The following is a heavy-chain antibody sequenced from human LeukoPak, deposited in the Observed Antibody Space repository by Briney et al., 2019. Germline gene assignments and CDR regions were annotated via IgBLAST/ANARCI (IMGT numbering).Heavy chain of an antibody. D-gene: IGHD4-23*01. V-gene: IGHV1-18*01. CDR2: ISAYNGNT. CDR3: ARDRTPPPGPDAFDI. Sequence: ASVNVSCTASGYTFTSYGISWVRQAPGQGLEWMGWISAYNGNTNYAQKLQGRVTMTTDTSTSTAYMELRSLRSDDTAVYYCARDRTPPPGPDAFDIWGQGTMVTVSS. CDR1: GYTFTSYG. J-gene: IGHJ3*02.